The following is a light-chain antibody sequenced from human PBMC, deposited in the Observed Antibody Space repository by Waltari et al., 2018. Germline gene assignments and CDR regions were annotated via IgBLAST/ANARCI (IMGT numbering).Light chain of an antibody. CDR3: VSYTTISTWV. CDR1: SSDVGGFDH. CDR2: DVS. Sequence: QPALTQPASVSGSPGQSITISCTGTSSDVGGFDHDSWYQHHPGKAPKVIIYDVSKRPSGVSNRFSGSKSGNTASLIISGLQADDEADYYCVSYTTISTWVFGGGTKLTVL. J-gene: IGLJ3*02. V-gene: IGLV2-14*03.